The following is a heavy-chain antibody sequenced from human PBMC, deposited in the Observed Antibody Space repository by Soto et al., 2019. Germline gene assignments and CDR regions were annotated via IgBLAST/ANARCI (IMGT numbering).Heavy chain of an antibody. J-gene: IGHJ6*02. V-gene: IGHV1-46*01. CDR3: ARRTKQYSSSWDYYYYGMDV. CDR2: INPSGGST. CDR1: GDTFTSCY. D-gene: IGHD6-13*01. Sequence: ASVKVSCNASGDTFTSCYLHWVRQSPEQGLEWMGIINPSGGSTSYAQKFQGRVTMTRDTSTSTVYMELSSMRSEETAVYYCARRTKQYSSSWDYYYYGMDVWGQGTTVPVYS.